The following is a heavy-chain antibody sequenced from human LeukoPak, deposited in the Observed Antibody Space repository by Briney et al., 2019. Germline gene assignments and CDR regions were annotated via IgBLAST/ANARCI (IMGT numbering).Heavy chain of an antibody. CDR3: ARDHSSSWYYYYYMDV. D-gene: IGHD6-13*01. J-gene: IGHJ6*03. V-gene: IGHV3-21*01. Sequence: GGSLRLSCAASGVTFSSYSMNWGRQAPGKGLEWVSSISSSSSDIYYADSVKGRFTISRDNAKNSLYLQMNSLRAEDTAVYYCARDHSSSWYYYYYMDVWGKGTTVTVSS. CDR2: ISSSSSDI. CDR1: GVTFSSYS.